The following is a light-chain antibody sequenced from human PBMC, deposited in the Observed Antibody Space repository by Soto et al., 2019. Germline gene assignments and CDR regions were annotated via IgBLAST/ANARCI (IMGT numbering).Light chain of an antibody. J-gene: IGKJ1*01. CDR3: QQYGSSPRT. CDR1: QSVSSSY. CDR2: GAS. V-gene: IGKV3-20*01. Sequence: GLTQSPGAVSLSTGERATLSCRASQSVSSSYLAWYQQKPGQGPRLLIYGASSRATGIPDRFSGSGSGTDFTLTISRLEPEDFAVYYCQQYGSSPRTFGKGTKVDIK.